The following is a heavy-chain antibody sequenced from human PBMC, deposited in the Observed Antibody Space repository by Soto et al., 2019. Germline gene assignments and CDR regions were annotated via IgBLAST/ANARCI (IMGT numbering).Heavy chain of an antibody. CDR2: ISYDGSNK. J-gene: IGHJ6*02. CDR3: ATVSYYYYGMDV. D-gene: IGHD4-17*01. Sequence: PGGSLRLSCAASGFTFSSYGTHWVRQAPGKGLEWVAVISYDGSNKYYADSVKGRFTISRDNSKNTLYLQMNSLRAEDTAVYYCATVSYYYYGMDVWGQGTTVTVSS. CDR1: GFTFSSYG. V-gene: IGHV3-30*03.